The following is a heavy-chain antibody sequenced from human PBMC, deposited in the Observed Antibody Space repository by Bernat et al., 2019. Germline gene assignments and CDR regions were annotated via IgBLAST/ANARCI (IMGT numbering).Heavy chain of an antibody. J-gene: IGHJ4*02. CDR1: GFTFSSYA. V-gene: IGHV3-30-3*01. CDR2: ISYDGSNK. D-gene: IGHD2-15*01. CDR3: ARDFIRSGGSAGY. Sequence: QVQRVESGGGVVQPGRSLRLSCAASGFTFSSYAMHWVRQAPGKGLEWVAVISYDGSNKYYADSVKGRFTISRDNSKNTLYLQMNSLRAEDTAVYYCARDFIRSGGSAGYWGQGTLVTVSS.